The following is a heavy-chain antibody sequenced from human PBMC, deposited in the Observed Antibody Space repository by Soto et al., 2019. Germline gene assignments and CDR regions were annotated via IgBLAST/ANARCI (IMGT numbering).Heavy chain of an antibody. V-gene: IGHV3-9*01. CDR2: ISWNSGSI. CDR3: AKSDCSSTSCYIGGY. J-gene: IGHJ4*02. Sequence: GGSLRLSCAASGFTFDDYAMHWVRQAPGKGLEWVSGISWNSGSIGYADSVKGRFTISRDNAKNSLYLQMNSLRAEDTALYYCAKSDCSSTSCYIGGYWGQGTLVTVSS. CDR1: GFTFDDYA. D-gene: IGHD2-2*02.